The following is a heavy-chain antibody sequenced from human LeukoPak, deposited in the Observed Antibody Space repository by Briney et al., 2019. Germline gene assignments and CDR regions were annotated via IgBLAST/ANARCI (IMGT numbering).Heavy chain of an antibody. CDR1: GFIFSKYA. D-gene: IGHD4-17*01. V-gene: IGHV3-23*01. CDR3: AKDPNGDYVGGIDM. CDR2: ISASGGMT. Sequence: GGSLRLSCAGSGFIFSKYAMSWVRQAPGKGPEWVSGISASGGMTFYADSVKGRFTISRDDSKNTLYLDMNGLRVEDTAVYYCAKDPNGDYVGGIDMWGQGTMVTVSS. J-gene: IGHJ3*02.